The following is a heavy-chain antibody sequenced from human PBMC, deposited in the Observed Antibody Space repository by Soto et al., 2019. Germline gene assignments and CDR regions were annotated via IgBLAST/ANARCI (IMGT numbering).Heavy chain of an antibody. CDR1: GGTFSSYA. J-gene: IGHJ4*02. CDR2: IIPILGTA. V-gene: IGHV1-69*01. Sequence: QVQLVQSGAEVKKPGSSVKVSCKASGGTFSSYAISWVRQAPGQGLEWMGGIIPILGTANYAQKFQGRVTVAADESTTTTYMELSSLTSEDTAVYYCARCTLLTFGEVIAPVYDFDYWGQGTLVTVSS. D-gene: IGHD3-16*02. CDR3: ARCTLLTFGEVIAPVYDFDY.